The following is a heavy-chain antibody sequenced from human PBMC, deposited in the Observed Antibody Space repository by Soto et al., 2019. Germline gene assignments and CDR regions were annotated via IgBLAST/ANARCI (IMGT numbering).Heavy chain of an antibody. Sequence: GGSLRLSCSASGFTFSSYSMNWVRQAPGKGLEWVSSISSSSSYIYYADSVKGRFTISRDNAKNSLYLQMNSLRAEDTAVYYCARDGDYGDYYFDYWGQGTLVTVSS. J-gene: IGHJ4*02. CDR2: ISSSSSYI. V-gene: IGHV3-21*01. CDR3: ARDGDYGDYYFDY. CDR1: GFTFSSYS. D-gene: IGHD4-17*01.